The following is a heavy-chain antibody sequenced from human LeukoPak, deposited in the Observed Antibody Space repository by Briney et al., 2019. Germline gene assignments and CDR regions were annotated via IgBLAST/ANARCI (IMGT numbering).Heavy chain of an antibody. CDR1: GYSISSSYY. D-gene: IGHD6-13*01. CDR3: ARQYSSSWDSNWFDP. Sequence: PSETLSLTCTVSGYSISSSYYWGWIRQPPGKGLEWIGSNYYSGSTYYNPSLKSRVTISVDTSKNQFSLKLSSVTAADTAVYYCARQYSSSWDSNWFDPWGQGTLVTVSS. V-gene: IGHV4-38-2*02. CDR2: NYYSGST. J-gene: IGHJ5*02.